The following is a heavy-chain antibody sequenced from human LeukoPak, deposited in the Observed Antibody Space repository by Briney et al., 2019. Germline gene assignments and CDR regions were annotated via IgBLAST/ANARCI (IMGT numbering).Heavy chain of an antibody. CDR3: ASRIAAADDAFDI. Sequence: SETLSLTCTVSGGSITGYYWSWIRQPAGKGLEWIGRIYTSGITNYNPSLTSRVTSSVDTSKSHFSLKLSSVTAADTAMYYCASRIAAADDAFDIWGQGTLVTVSS. CDR2: IYTSGIT. D-gene: IGHD6-13*01. V-gene: IGHV4-4*07. CDR1: GGSITGYY. J-gene: IGHJ3*02.